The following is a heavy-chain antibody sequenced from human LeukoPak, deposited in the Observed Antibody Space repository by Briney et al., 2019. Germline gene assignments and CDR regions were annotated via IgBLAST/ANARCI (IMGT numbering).Heavy chain of an antibody. CDR3: ASVRDDSSGWSADDY. CDR2: IKQGGSEK. J-gene: IGHJ4*02. Sequence: QAGGSLRLSCAASGFTFSSYWMAWVRQAPGKGLEWVANIKQGGSEKNYVDSVRGRFTISRDNAKDSLYLQMNSLRAEDTAVYYCASVRDDSSGWSADDYWGQGTLVTVSS. D-gene: IGHD6-19*01. CDR1: GFTFSSYW. V-gene: IGHV3-7*01.